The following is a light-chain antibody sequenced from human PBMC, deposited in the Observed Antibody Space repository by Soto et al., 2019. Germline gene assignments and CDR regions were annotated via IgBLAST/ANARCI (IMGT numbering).Light chain of an antibody. Sequence: DIQMTQSPSTLSASVGDRVTITCRASQSIGRSLAWYQQKPGRAPQLLIFDASTLRGGVSSKFSGGGSGTDFTLTISSLQPDDFASYYCQQYNSYPTFGPGTKVDL. CDR2: DAS. CDR1: QSIGRS. J-gene: IGKJ3*01. CDR3: QQYNSYPT. V-gene: IGKV1-5*01.